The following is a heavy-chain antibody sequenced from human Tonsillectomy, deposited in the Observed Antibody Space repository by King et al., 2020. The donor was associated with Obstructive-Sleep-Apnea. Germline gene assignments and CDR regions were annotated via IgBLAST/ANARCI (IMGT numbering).Heavy chain of an antibody. CDR1: GFTFSSYA. CDR2: ISGSGGST. D-gene: IGHD4-17*01. V-gene: IGHV3-23*04. Sequence: VQLVESGGGLIQPGGSQRLSCAASGFTFSSYAMSWVRQAPGKGLEWVSSISGSGGSTYYADSVKGRFTISKDNSKNTLFLQMNSLRAEDTAVYYCAKGMTTVTTLPYDYWGQGTLVTVSS. CDR3: AKGMTTVTTLPYDY. J-gene: IGHJ4*02.